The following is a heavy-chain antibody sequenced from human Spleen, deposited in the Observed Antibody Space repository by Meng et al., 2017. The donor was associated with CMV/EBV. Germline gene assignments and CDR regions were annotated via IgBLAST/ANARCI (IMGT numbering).Heavy chain of an antibody. Sequence: SVKVSCKASGGTFSSYAISWVRQAPGQGLEWMGRIIPILGIANYAQKFQGRVTITADKSTSTAYMELSGLRSEDTAVYYCARVGGYCSSTSCFKPYYYYYGMDVWGQGTTVTVSS. CDR3: ARVGGYCSSTSCFKPYYYYYGMDV. V-gene: IGHV1-69*04. J-gene: IGHJ6*02. D-gene: IGHD2-2*01. CDR2: IIPILGIA. CDR1: GGTFSSYA.